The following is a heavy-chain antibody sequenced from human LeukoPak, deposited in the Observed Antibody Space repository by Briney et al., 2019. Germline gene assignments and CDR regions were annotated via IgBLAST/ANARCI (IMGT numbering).Heavy chain of an antibody. J-gene: IGHJ4*02. CDR3: ARDTVSIAVADY. CDR2: INPNSGGT. V-gene: IGHV1-2*02. Sequence: ASVEVSCKASGYTFTGYYMHWVRQAPGQGLEWMGWINPNSGGTNYAQKFQGRVTMTRDTSISTAYMELSRLRSDDTAVYYCARDTVSIAVADYWGQGTLVTVSS. D-gene: IGHD6-19*01. CDR1: GYTFTGYY.